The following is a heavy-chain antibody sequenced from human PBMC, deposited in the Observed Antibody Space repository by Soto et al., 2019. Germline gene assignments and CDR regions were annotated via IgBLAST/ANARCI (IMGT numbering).Heavy chain of an antibody. J-gene: IGHJ6*02. Sequence: QVQLVQSGAEVKKPGSSVKVSCKASGGTFSSYAISWVRQAPGQGLEWMGGIIPIFGTANYAQKCQGRVTITADEYTSTAYMELSSMRSEDTAVYYCARKDCSGGSCYPNYYYGMDVWGQGTTVTVSS. CDR1: GGTFSSYA. V-gene: IGHV1-69*01. CDR3: ARKDCSGGSCYPNYYYGMDV. D-gene: IGHD2-15*01. CDR2: IIPIFGTA.